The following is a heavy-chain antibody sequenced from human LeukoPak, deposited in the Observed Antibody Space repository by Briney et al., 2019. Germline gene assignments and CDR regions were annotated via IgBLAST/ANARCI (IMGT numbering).Heavy chain of an antibody. CDR1: GFTFSNYA. CDR3: ATDRGAVTGFHDY. D-gene: IGHD6-19*01. Sequence: GGSLRLSCEASGFTFSNYATSWVRQAPGRGLEWVSGINDSGENTRYADSVKGRFTISRDNSKGTLYLQMDSLRVEDTAVYYCATDRGAVTGFHDYWGQGTLVTVSS. CDR2: INDSGENT. V-gene: IGHV3-23*01. J-gene: IGHJ4*02.